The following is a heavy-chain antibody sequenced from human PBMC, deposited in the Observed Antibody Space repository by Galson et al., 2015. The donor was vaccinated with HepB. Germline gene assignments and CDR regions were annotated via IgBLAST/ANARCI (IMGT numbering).Heavy chain of an antibody. CDR3: TRGGDGGLFPHFEY. CDR1: GGSISSSSYY. D-gene: IGHD2-15*01. Sequence: ETLSLTCTVSGGSISSSSYYWGWIRQPPGKGLEWIGSIYYSGSTYYNPSLKSRVTISVDTSKNQFSLKLSSVTAADTAFYYCTRGGDGGLFPHFEYWGQGILVTVSS. CDR2: IYYSGST. J-gene: IGHJ4*02. V-gene: IGHV4-39*07.